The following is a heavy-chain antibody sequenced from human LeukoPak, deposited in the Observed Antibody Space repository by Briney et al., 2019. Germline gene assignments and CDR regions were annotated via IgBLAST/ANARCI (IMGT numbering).Heavy chain of an antibody. J-gene: IGHJ4*02. CDR1: GYTFTSYD. D-gene: IGHD6-6*01. CDR3: ARGAWTSSFDY. CDR2: VNPNSGNT. V-gene: IGHV1-8*01. Sequence: ASVKVSCKASGYTFTSYDVNWVRQATGQGFEWMGWVNPNSGNTAYAQNFQGRVTMTSDTSINTAYMELSSLRSEDTAVYYCARGAWTSSFDYWGQGTLVTVSS.